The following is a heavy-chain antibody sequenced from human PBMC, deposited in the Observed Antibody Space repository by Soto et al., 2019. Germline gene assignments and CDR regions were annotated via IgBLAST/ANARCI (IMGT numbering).Heavy chain of an antibody. Sequence: GGSLRLSCAASGFTFSSSWMAWVRQAPGKGLEWVALINPDGSVASYVGSVRGRFIISRDNAQNSLYLQMNSVSAEDTAVYYCSRDPGFGAIDYWGQGTLVTVSS. CDR2: INPDGSVA. CDR1: GFTFSSSW. CDR3: SRDPGFGAIDY. V-gene: IGHV3-7*01. D-gene: IGHD3-10*01. J-gene: IGHJ4*02.